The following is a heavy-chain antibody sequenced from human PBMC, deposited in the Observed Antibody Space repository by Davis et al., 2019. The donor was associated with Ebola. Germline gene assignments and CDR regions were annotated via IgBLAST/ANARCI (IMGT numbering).Heavy chain of an antibody. CDR2: IKSKSQGVTT. Sequence: GESLKISCSASGFIFTNAWVTWVRQAPGEGLEWVGLIKSKSQGVTTEYSAPVKDRFTISRDDSKNTLFLQMNGLKTEDTAVYYCATRLECTKGECSGYYYMNVWGKGTTVTVSS. CDR1: GFIFTNAW. D-gene: IGHD2-8*01. CDR3: ATRLECTKGECSGYYYMNV. V-gene: IGHV3-15*01. J-gene: IGHJ6*03.